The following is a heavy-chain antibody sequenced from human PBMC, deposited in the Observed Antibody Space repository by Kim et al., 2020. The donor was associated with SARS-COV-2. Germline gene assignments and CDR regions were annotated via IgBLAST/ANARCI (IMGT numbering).Heavy chain of an antibody. CDR1: GYSFTSYW. J-gene: IGHJ6*02. V-gene: IGHV5-51*01. Sequence: GESLKISCKGSGYSFTSYWIGWVRQMPGKGLEWMGIIYPGDSDTRYSPSFQGQVTISADKSISTAYLQWSSLKASDTAMYYCARHRCTNGVCPYYYYGMDVWGQGTTVTVSS. CDR3: ARHRCTNGVCPYYYYGMDV. CDR2: IYPGDSDT. D-gene: IGHD2-8*01.